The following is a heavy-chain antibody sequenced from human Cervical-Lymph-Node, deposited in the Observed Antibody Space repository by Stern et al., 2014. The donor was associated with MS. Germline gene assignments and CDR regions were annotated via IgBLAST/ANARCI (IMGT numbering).Heavy chain of an antibody. CDR1: GDTFASYP. CDR2: VNPTDGRT. V-gene: IGHV1-46*03. J-gene: IGHJ1*01. Sequence: VQLLESGAEVKEPGASVKVSCKASGDTFASYPIHWLRQAPGQGLVWMGIVNPTDGRTTYAQPFQGRVTMTRDTSTRTVYMELSSLRAEDTAMYFCANPLPYANWGQGTRVTVSS. D-gene: IGHD4-17*01. CDR3: ANPLPYAN.